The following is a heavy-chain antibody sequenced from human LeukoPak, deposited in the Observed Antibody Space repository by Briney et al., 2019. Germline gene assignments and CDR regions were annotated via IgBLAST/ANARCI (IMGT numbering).Heavy chain of an antibody. Sequence: GGSLRLSCAASGLTFSSHWMHWVRQAPGKGLEWVGRIKNYGGTTDHAAPVKGRFSVSRDDSKNTLFLQMNSLKAEDTAVYYCTTGWTSTPHDGYWGQGTPVTVSS. J-gene: IGHJ4*02. V-gene: IGHV3-15*07. CDR3: TTGWTSTPHDGY. D-gene: IGHD5/OR15-5a*01. CDR2: IKNYGGTT. CDR1: GLTFSSHW.